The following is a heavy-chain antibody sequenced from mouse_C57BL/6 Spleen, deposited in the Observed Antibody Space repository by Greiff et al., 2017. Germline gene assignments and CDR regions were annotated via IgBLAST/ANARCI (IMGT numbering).Heavy chain of an antibody. V-gene: IGHV1-69*01. J-gene: IGHJ4*01. D-gene: IGHD2-4*01. CDR3: ATIYYDYDDAMDY. CDR1: GYTFTSYW. CDR2: IDPPDSYN. Sequence: QVQLQQPGAELVMPGASVKLSCKASGYTFTSYWMHWVKQRPGQGLEWIGEIDPPDSYNNSNQKFNGKSTLTVAKSSSTAYMQLSSLTAEDSAVYYCATIYYDYDDAMDYWGQGTSVTVSS.